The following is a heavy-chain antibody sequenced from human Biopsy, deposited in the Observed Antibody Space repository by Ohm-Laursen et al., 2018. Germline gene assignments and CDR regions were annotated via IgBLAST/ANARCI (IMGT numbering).Heavy chain of an antibody. J-gene: IGHJ6*02. CDR3: VKDTNWNYVWDRPGATKGMDV. CDR2: IDWNSRNI. D-gene: IGHD1-7*01. V-gene: IGHV3-9*01. CDR1: GFSFDDFA. Sequence: SLRLSCAAAGFSFDDFAMHWVRQSPGKGLEWVAGIDWNSRNINYGDSVKGRFSVSRDNAKDSLYLQMNSLRGEDTALYYCVKDTNWNYVWDRPGATKGMDVWGQGTTVTVSS.